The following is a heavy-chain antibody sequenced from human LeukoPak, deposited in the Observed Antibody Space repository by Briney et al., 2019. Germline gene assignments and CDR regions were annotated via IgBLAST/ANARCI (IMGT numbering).Heavy chain of an antibody. Sequence: PGGSLRLSCAASGFIFSNYWLTWVRQSPGKGLEWLASIKQDGREKKYVDSVKGRFTISRDNAKNSLYLQMNSLRAEDTAVYYCARDNEGAASDYWGQGTLVTVSS. D-gene: IGHD6-25*01. CDR2: IKQDGREK. CDR1: GFIFSNYW. J-gene: IGHJ4*02. V-gene: IGHV3-7*01. CDR3: ARDNEGAASDY.